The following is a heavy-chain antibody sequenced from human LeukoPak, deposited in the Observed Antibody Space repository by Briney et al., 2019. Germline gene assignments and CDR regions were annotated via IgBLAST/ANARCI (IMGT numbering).Heavy chain of an antibody. CDR1: GFTFSSSA. Sequence: GGALRLSWAASGFTFSSSAMSWVRQAPGKGLEWVSGISAGGDSTYYADSVKGRITISRDNSKNTLYLQMNSLRAEDTAVYYCAKLFWSGYYSGNSPIDYWGQGTLVTVSS. J-gene: IGHJ4*02. D-gene: IGHD3-3*01. CDR2: ISAGGDST. V-gene: IGHV3-23*01. CDR3: AKLFWSGYYSGNSPIDY.